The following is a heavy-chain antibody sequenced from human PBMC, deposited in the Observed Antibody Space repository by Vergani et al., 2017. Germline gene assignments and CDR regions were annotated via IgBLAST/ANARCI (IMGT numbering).Heavy chain of an antibody. D-gene: IGHD6-19*01. J-gene: IGHJ4*02. CDR3: ARGRSGWYGFDY. CDR2: IYYSGST. CDR1: NDSVSNTFHY. Sequence: QVQLQESGPGLVKPSETLSLTCTVSNDSVSNTFHYWGWIRQTPGKGLEWIGSIYYSGSTYYNPSLESRVTMSVDTSKSQFSLKLSSVTAADTAVYYCARGRSGWYGFDYWGQGTLVTVSS. V-gene: IGHV4-39*07.